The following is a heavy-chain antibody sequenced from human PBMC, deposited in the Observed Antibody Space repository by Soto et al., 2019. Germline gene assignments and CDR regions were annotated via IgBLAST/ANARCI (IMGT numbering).Heavy chain of an antibody. CDR1: GYTFTSYG. D-gene: IGHD2-15*01. CDR2: ISAYNGNT. Sequence: QVQLVQSGAEVKKPGASVKVSCKASGYTFTSYGITWVRQAPGQGLEWMGWISAYNGNTNHAQKPQGRVTMTTDTSTSAAYMELRSLRPDDTAVYYCARTTVVVVGFDPWGQGTLVTVSS. J-gene: IGHJ5*02. V-gene: IGHV1-18*01. CDR3: ARTTVVVVGFDP.